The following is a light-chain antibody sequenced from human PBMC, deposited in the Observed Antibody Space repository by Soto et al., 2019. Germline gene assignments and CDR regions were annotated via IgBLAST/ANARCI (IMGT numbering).Light chain of an antibody. CDR1: QDISNY. CDR3: QKYSSAPKT. J-gene: IGKJ2*01. CDR2: AAS. V-gene: IGKV1-27*01. Sequence: DIQMTQSPSSLSASVGDRVTITCRASQDISNYLAWYQQKPGEVPKLLIYAASTLQKGVQSRFSGGGSGTLFTLTISSLQPDDVATYYCQKYSSAPKTFGRGTRLEIK.